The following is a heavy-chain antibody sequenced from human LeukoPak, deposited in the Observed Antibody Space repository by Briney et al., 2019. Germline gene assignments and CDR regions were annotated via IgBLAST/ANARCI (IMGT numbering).Heavy chain of an antibody. CDR1: GYTFTSYY. CDR2: IKPGGGST. V-gene: IGHV1-46*01. Sequence: ASVKVSCKASGYTFTSYYTHWVRQAPGQGLEWMGIIKPGGGSTNYAQKFQGRFTMTRDTSTSTVYMELSSVTSEDTAVYYCAREEEGGSFDYWGQGTLVTVSS. J-gene: IGHJ4*02. CDR3: AREEEGGSFDY. D-gene: IGHD3-16*01.